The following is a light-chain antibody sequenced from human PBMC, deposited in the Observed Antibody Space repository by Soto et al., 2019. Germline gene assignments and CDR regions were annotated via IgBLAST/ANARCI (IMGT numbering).Light chain of an antibody. CDR2: GNS. CDR1: SSNIGAGYD. CDR3: QSYDSGLSGDVV. Sequence: QAVVTQPPSVSGAPGQRVTISCTGSSSNIGAGYDVHWYQQLPGTAPKLLIYGNSNRPSGVPDRFSGSKSGTSASLAITGLQAEDEADYYCQSYDSGLSGDVVFGGGTKVTVL. J-gene: IGLJ2*01. V-gene: IGLV1-40*01.